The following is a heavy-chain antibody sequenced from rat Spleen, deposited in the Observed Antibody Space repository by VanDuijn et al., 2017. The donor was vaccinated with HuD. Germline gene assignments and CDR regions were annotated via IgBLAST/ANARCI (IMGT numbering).Heavy chain of an antibody. CDR1: GFTFSDYY. V-gene: IGHV5-29*01. Sequence: EVQLVESDGGLVQPGRSLKLSCVASGFTFSDYYMAWVRQAPTKGLEWVAIISYDGLGTYYRDSVKGRFTISRDNAKSTLYLQMDSLRSEDTATYYCARQEDYGSYFDYWGQGVMVTVSS. CDR3: ARQEDYGSYFDY. D-gene: IGHD1-7*01. CDR2: ISYDGLGT. J-gene: IGHJ2*01.